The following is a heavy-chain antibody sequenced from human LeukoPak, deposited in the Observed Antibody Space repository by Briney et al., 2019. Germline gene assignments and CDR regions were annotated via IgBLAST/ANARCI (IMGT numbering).Heavy chain of an antibody. J-gene: IGHJ4*02. CDR2: IYTSGST. D-gene: IGHD4-17*01. V-gene: IGHV4-4*07. CDR3: AVGGHDYGDYGDDY. Sequence: SETLSLTCTVSGGSISSYYWSWIRQPAGKGLEWIGRIYTSGSTNYNPSLKSRVTMSVDTSKNQFSLKLSSVTAADTAVYYCAVGGHDYGDYGDDYWGQGTLVAVSS. CDR1: GGSISSYY.